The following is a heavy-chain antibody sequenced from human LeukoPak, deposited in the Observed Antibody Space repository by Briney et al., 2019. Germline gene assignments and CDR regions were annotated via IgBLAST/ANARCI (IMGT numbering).Heavy chain of an antibody. CDR2: INPNSGGT. Sequence: ASVKVSCKASGYTFTGYYMHWVRQAPGQGLEWMGWINPNSGGTNYAQKFQGRVTMTRDTSISTAYMELSRLRSDDTAVYYCAKDRAYYGAWSYYFDYWGQGTLVTVSS. V-gene: IGHV1-2*02. CDR3: AKDRAYYGAWSYYFDY. J-gene: IGHJ4*02. CDR1: GYTFTGYY. D-gene: IGHD4-17*01.